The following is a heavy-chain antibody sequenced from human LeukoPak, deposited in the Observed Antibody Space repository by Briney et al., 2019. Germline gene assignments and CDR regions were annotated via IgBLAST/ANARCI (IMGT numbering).Heavy chain of an antibody. CDR2: IYYSGST. Sequence: SETLSLTCTVSGGSISSYYWSWIRQPPGKGLEWIGYIYYSGSTSYNPSLKSRVTMSVDTSKNQFSLKLSSVTAADTAVYYCVRDHYYDSSGYTFRHWGQGTLVTVSS. J-gene: IGHJ1*01. CDR1: GGSISSYY. CDR3: VRDHYYDSSGYTFRH. D-gene: IGHD3-22*01. V-gene: IGHV4-59*01.